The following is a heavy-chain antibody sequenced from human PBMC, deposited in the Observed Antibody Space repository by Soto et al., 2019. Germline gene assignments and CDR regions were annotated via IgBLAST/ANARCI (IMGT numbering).Heavy chain of an antibody. V-gene: IGHV3-33*01. CDR3: ARDVAAAGPAYYYYGMDV. CDR1: GFTFSSYG. D-gene: IGHD6-13*01. J-gene: IGHJ6*02. Sequence: QPGGSLRLSCAASGFTFSSYGMHWVRQAPGKGLEWVAVIWYDGSNKYYADSVKGRITISRDNSKNTLYLQMNSLRAEDTAVYHCARDVAAAGPAYYYYGMDVWGQGT. CDR2: IWYDGSNK.